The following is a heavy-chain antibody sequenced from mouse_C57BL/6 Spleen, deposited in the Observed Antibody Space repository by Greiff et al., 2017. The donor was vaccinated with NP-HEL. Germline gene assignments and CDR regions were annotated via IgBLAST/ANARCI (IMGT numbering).Heavy chain of an antibody. CDR1: GFSLTSYG. J-gene: IGHJ4*01. D-gene: IGHD2-1*01. CDR3: AKNYGNYVDYAMDY. Sequence: VQLQQSGPGLVQPSQSLSITCTVSGFSLTSYGVHWVRQSPGKGLEWLGVIWRGGSTAYNAAFMSRLSITKDNSKSQVFFKMNSLQADDTAIYYCAKNYGNYVDYAMDYWGQGTSVTVSS. CDR2: IWRGGST. V-gene: IGHV2-5*01.